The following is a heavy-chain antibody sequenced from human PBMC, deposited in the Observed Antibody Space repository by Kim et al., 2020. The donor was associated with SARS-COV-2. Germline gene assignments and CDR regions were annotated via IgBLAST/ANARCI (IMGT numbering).Heavy chain of an antibody. CDR2: IWYDGSNK. V-gene: IGHV3-33*06. CDR1: GFTFSSYG. Sequence: GGSLRLSCAASGFTFSSYGMHWVRQAPGKGLEWVAVIWYDGSNKYYADSMQGRFTISRDNSKNTLYLQMKSLRAEDTAVYYCAKDYRRYIAAACMDVWGQGTTGTVSS. D-gene: IGHD2-15*01. CDR3: AKDYRRYIAAACMDV. J-gene: IGHJ6*02.